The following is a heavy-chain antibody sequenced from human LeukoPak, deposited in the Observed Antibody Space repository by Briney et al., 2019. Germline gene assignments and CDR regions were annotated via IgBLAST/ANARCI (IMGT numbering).Heavy chain of an antibody. Sequence: LPGGSLRLSCKASGFTFSSYWMHWVRQIPGKGLAWVSRINGDGSDTNSADSVKGRFTISRDNAKNTLYLQMNSLRAEDTAVYYCVRGLGSGYSYAYGVYWGQGTLVTVSS. V-gene: IGHV3-74*01. D-gene: IGHD5-18*01. CDR1: GFTFSSYW. CDR2: INGDGSDT. J-gene: IGHJ4*02. CDR3: VRGLGSGYSYAYGVY.